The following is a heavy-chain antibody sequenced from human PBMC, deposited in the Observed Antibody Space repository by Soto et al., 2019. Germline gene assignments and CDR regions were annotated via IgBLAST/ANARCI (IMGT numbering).Heavy chain of an antibody. CDR2: IYYSGST. J-gene: IGHJ6*02. Sequence: KPSETLSLTCTVSGGSVSSGSYYWSWIRQPPGKGLEWIGYIYYSGSTNYNPSLKSRVTISVDTSKNQFSLKLSSVTAADTAVYYCARDRKGYSSSSYGMDVWGQGTTVTV. CDR1: GGSVSSGSYY. V-gene: IGHV4-61*01. D-gene: IGHD6-13*01. CDR3: ARDRKGYSSSSYGMDV.